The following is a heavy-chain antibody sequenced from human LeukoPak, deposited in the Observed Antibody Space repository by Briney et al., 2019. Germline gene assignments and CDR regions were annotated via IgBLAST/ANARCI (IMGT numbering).Heavy chain of an antibody. V-gene: IGHV3-48*03. CDR2: ISSSGSTI. Sequence: GGSLRLSCAASGFTFSSYEMNWVRQAPGKGLEWVSYISSSGSTIYYADSVKGRFTISRDNAKNSLYLQMNSLRAEDTAVYYCAKEPFYCGGDCQPDYWGQGTLVTVSS. D-gene: IGHD2-21*02. CDR1: GFTFSSYE. CDR3: AKEPFYCGGDCQPDY. J-gene: IGHJ4*02.